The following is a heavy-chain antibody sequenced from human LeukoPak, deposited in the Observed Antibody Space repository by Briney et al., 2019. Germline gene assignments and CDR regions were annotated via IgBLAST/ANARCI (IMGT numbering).Heavy chain of an antibody. J-gene: IGHJ4*02. CDR2: ISYDGSNK. CDR1: GVTFSSYG. CDR3: AKDFREPDYYFDY. V-gene: IGHV3-30*18. Sequence: PGGSLRLSCAASGVTFSSYGMHWVRQAPGKGLEWVAVISYDGSNKYYADSVKGRFTISRDNSKNTLYLQMNSLRAEDTAVYYCAKDFREPDYYFDYWGQGTLVTVSS.